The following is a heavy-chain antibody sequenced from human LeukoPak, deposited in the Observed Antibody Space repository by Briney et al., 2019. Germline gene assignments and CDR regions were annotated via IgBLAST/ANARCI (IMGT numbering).Heavy chain of an antibody. CDR3: ARSSGRSPNREYMDV. Sequence: SVKVSCKASGGTFSSYAISWVRQAPGQGLEWMGGIIPIFGTANYAQKFQGRVTITADKSTSTAYMELSSLRSEDTAVYYCARSSGRSPNREYMDVWGKGTTVTVSS. D-gene: IGHD1-14*01. CDR1: GGTFSSYA. J-gene: IGHJ6*03. V-gene: IGHV1-69*06. CDR2: IIPIFGTA.